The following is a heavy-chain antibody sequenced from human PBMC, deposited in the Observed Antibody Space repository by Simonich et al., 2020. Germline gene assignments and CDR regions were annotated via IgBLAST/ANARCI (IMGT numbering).Heavy chain of an antibody. J-gene: IGHJ4*02. CDR2: VSYDGSNK. V-gene: IGHV3-30*07. CDR1: GFTFSSCA. Sequence: GGGGVQPGRSLGLSCGASGFTFSSCAMHWVRQAPGKGLEWVAVVSYDGSNKYYADSVKGRFTISRDNSKNTLYLQMNSLRAEDTAVYYCARDLGSSYYFDFWGQGTLVTVSS. CDR3: ARDLGSSYYFDF. D-gene: IGHD6-6*01.